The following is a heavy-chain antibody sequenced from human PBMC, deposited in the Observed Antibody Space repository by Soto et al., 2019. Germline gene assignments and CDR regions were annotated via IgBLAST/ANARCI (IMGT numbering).Heavy chain of an antibody. J-gene: IGHJ4*02. CDR2: INQDGSES. D-gene: IGHD2-2*01. V-gene: IGHV3-7*01. Sequence: EVQLVESGGGLVQPGGSLRLSCVVSGLTFSNYWMSWVRQAPGKGLEWVANINQDGSESYYVDSVKGRIIISRDNAKNTLYLQMTSLRPEDTAVYYCARPASECTSAGCANWCQATLVTASS. CDR1: GLTFSNYW. CDR3: ARPASECTSAGCAN.